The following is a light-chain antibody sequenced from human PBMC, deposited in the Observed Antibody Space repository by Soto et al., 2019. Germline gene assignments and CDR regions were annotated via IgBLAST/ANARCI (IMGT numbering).Light chain of an antibody. Sequence: EIVMPQSPATLSVSPGERATLSCRASQSVSSNFAWYQQKPGQAPRLLIYGASTRATAIPARFSGSGSGTEFTLTISSLQSEDFAVYYCQQYNNWPPWTFGQGTKVEIK. J-gene: IGKJ1*01. CDR2: GAS. CDR3: QQYNNWPPWT. CDR1: QSVSSN. V-gene: IGKV3-15*01.